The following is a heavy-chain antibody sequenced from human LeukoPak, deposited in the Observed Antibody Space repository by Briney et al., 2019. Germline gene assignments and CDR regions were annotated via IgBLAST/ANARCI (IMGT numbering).Heavy chain of an antibody. Sequence: PGGSLRLSCAASGFTISSYEMNWVRQAPGKGLEWVSYISSSGSTIYYADSVKGRFTISRDNAKNSLYLQMNSLRAENTAVYYCARTLIYAFDIWGQGTMVTVSS. CDR3: ARTLIYAFDI. V-gene: IGHV3-48*03. CDR2: ISSSGSTI. CDR1: GFTISSYE. J-gene: IGHJ3*02. D-gene: IGHD2/OR15-2a*01.